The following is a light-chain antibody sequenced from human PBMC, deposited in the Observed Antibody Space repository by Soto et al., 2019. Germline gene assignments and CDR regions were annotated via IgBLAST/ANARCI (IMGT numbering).Light chain of an antibody. J-gene: IGLJ1*01. Sequence: QSALTQRRSVSGSPGQSVTISCTGTSSDVGGYNFVSWYQHHPGKAPKLIIYNVIQRPSGVPDRFSASKSDNTASLTISGLQAEDEADYYCCSYAGSYTYVFGTGTKVTVL. V-gene: IGLV2-11*01. CDR2: NVI. CDR1: SSDVGGYNF. CDR3: CSYAGSYTYV.